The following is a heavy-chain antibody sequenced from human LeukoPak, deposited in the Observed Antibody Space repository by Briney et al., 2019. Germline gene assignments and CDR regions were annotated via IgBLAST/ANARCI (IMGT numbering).Heavy chain of an antibody. CDR3: ARQLSDNWFDP. V-gene: IGHV4-59*01. Sequence: SETLSLTCTVSGGSISSYYWSWIRQPPGKGLEWIGYIYYSGSTNYNPSLKSRVTISVDTSKNQFSLKLSSVTASDTAVYYCARQLSDNWFDPWGQGTLVTVSP. CDR2: IYYSGST. D-gene: IGHD5-18*01. J-gene: IGHJ5*02. CDR1: GGSISSYY.